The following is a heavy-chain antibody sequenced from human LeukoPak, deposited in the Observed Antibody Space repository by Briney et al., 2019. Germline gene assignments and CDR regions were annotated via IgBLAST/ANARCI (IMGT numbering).Heavy chain of an antibody. Sequence: ASVKVSCKASGYTFTTYYIHWVRQAPGQGLEWMAWFNPNSGDTNYAQEFQGRVTMTGDTSVSTAYMELSRLRSDDTAVYYCVRDLTATGDSWGQGTLVTVSS. D-gene: IGHD1-20*01. CDR3: VRDLTATGDS. V-gene: IGHV1-2*02. CDR1: GYTFTTYY. CDR2: FNPNSGDT. J-gene: IGHJ4*02.